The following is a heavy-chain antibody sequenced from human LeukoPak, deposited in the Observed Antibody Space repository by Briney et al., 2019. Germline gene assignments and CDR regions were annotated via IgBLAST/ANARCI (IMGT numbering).Heavy chain of an antibody. D-gene: IGHD3-10*01. CDR3: ARDVVTMVRGVINPVDY. J-gene: IGHJ4*02. CDR2: ISAYNGNT. V-gene: IGHV1-18*01. Sequence: ASVKVSCKASGYTFTSYGISWVRQAPGQGLEWMGWISAYNGNTNYAQKLQGRVTMTTDTSTSTAYMEPRSLRSDDTAVYYCARDVVTMVRGVINPVDYWGQGTLVTVSS. CDR1: GYTFTSYG.